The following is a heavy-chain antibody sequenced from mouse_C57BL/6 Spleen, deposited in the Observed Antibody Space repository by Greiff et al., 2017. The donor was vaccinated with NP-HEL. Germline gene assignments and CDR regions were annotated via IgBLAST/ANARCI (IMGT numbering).Heavy chain of an antibody. J-gene: IGHJ1*03. D-gene: IGHD1-1*01. CDR2: IDPEDGET. CDR3: AGPFITAVVATRTWYFDV. Sequence: VQLQQSGAELVKPGASVKLSCTASGFNIKDYYMHWVKQRTEQGLEWIGRIDPEDGETKYAPKFQGKATLTADTSSNTAYLQLSSLTSEDTAVYYCAGPFITAVVATRTWYFDVWGTGTTVTVSS. CDR1: GFNIKDYY. V-gene: IGHV14-2*01.